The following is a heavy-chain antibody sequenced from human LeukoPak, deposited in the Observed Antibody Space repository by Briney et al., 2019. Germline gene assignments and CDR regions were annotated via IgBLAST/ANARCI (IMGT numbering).Heavy chain of an antibody. D-gene: IGHD6-19*01. J-gene: IGHJ4*02. Sequence: SETLSLTCTVSGGSISSYYWSWIRQPPGKGLEWIGYIYYSGSTNYNPSLKSRVTISVDTSKNQFSLKLSSVTAADTAVYYCARSVAGDFDYWGQGTLVTVSP. CDR2: IYYSGST. V-gene: IGHV4-59*01. CDR1: GGSISSYY. CDR3: ARSVAGDFDY.